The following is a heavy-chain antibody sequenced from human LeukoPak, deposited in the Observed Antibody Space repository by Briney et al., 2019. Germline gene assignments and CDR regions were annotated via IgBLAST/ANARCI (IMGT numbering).Heavy chain of an antibody. Sequence: GGSLRLSCAASGFTFSNYAMSWVREAPGKWLEWVSSITGSGGSTYYADSVKGRFTISRDNSKNTLYLQMSSLRAEDTAVYYCAKDKGDFWSGHHYWGQGTLVTVSS. J-gene: IGHJ4*02. CDR2: ITGSGGST. CDR3: AKDKGDFWSGHHY. D-gene: IGHD3-3*01. CDR1: GFTFSNYA. V-gene: IGHV3-23*01.